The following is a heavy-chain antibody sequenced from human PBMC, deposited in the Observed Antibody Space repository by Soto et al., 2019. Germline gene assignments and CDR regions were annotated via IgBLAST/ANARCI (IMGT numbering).Heavy chain of an antibody. J-gene: IGHJ4*02. CDR2: IYWDDDK. CDR1: GFSLSTSGVG. Sequence: QITLKESGPTLVKPTQTLTLACTFSGFSLSTSGVGVGWIRQPPGKALEWLALIYWDDDKRYSPSLKSRLTITKDTSKSQVVLTMTNLDPVDTATYYCDRDSSGYYGLDYWGQGTLVTVSS. V-gene: IGHV2-5*02. CDR3: DRDSSGYYGLDY. D-gene: IGHD3-22*01.